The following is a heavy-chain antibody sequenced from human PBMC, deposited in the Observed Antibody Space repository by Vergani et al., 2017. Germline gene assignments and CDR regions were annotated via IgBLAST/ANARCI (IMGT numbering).Heavy chain of an antibody. Sequence: QVQLQESGPGQVKPSETLSLTSTVSGGSISSYYWSWIRQPPGKGLQLIVYIYYSGSTNYNPSLKSRVTISVDTSKNQFSLKLSSVTAADTAAYYCARDSSGYYYSWYFDLWGRGTLVTVSS. CDR2: IYYSGST. CDR3: ARDSSGYYYSWYFDL. V-gene: IGHV4-59*01. CDR1: GGSISSYY. D-gene: IGHD3-22*01. J-gene: IGHJ2*01.